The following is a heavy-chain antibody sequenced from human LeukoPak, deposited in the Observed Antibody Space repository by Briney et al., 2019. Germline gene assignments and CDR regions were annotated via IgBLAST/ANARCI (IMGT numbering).Heavy chain of an antibody. Sequence: SETLSLTCTVSGGSISSYYWSWIRQPPGKGLEWIGYIYYSGSTNYNPSLKSRVTISVDTSKNQFSLKLSSVTAADTAVYYCARAGRDGYNFDYWGQGTLVTVSS. CDR2: IYYSGST. CDR1: GGSISSYY. CDR3: ARAGRDGYNFDY. D-gene: IGHD5-24*01. J-gene: IGHJ4*02. V-gene: IGHV4-59*01.